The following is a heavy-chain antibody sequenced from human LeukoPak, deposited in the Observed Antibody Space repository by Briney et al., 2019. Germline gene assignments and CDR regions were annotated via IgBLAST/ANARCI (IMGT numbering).Heavy chain of an antibody. J-gene: IGHJ5*02. CDR2: INHRGST. V-gene: IGHV4-34*01. CDR3: ARGVLRYFPLRWFDP. CDR1: GGSFSGYY. D-gene: IGHD3-9*01. Sequence: SETLSLTCAVYGGSFSGYYWSWIRQPPGKGLEWIGEINHRGSTNYNPSLKSRVTISVDTSKNQFSLKLSSVTAADTAVYYCARGVLRYFPLRWFDPWGQGTLVTVSS.